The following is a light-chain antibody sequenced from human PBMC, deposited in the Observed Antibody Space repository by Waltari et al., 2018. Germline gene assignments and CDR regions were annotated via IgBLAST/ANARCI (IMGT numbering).Light chain of an antibody. CDR2: AAS. J-gene: IGKJ2*01. CDR3: QQLNSYPPYT. CDR1: QGISSY. Sequence: IQLTQSPSSLSASVGDRVTITCRASQGISSYLAWYQQKPGKAPKLLIYAASTLQSGVPSRFNCSGSGTDFTLTISSLQPEDFATYYCQQLNSYPPYTFGQGTKLEIK. V-gene: IGKV1-9*01.